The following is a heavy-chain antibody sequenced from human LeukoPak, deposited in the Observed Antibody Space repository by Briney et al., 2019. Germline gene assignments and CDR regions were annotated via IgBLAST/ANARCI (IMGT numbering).Heavy chain of an antibody. V-gene: IGHV4-38-2*02. CDR2: IYHSGST. CDR3: ARSGVTTVTTDEFDY. D-gene: IGHD4-17*01. Sequence: SETLSLTCTVSGYSISSGYYWGWIRQPPGKGLEWIGSIYHSGSTYYNPSLKGRVTISVDTSKNQFSLKLSSVTAADTAVYYCARSGVTTVTTDEFDYWGQGTLVTVSS. J-gene: IGHJ4*02. CDR1: GYSISSGYY.